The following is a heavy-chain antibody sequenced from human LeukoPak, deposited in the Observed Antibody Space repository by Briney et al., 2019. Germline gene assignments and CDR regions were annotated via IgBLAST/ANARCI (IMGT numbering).Heavy chain of an antibody. CDR1: GFTLINYW. V-gene: IGHV3-74*01. J-gene: IGHJ4*02. CDR3: VRDGLGTSPYDC. Sequence: GGSLRLSCEASGFTLINYWMNWVRQAPGKGLVWVSHISPDGSNIKYADSVKGRFTISRDNAKNKLYLQLNSLRAEDTAIYYCVRDGLGTSPYDCWGQGTLVTVSS. D-gene: IGHD7-27*01. CDR2: ISPDGSNI.